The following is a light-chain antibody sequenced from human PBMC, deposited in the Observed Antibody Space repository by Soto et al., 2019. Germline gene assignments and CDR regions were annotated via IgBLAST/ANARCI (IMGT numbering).Light chain of an antibody. V-gene: IGLV2-23*02. Sequence: HSVLAQLASVSGSPGQSITISCTGTSSDVGSYNLVSWYQQHPGKAPKLIIYEVTKRPSGISNRFSGSKSGNTASLTISGLQAEDEADYFCCSYATTTAMFGGGTKITVL. CDR2: EVT. CDR3: CSYATTTAM. CDR1: SSDVGSYNL. J-gene: IGLJ3*02.